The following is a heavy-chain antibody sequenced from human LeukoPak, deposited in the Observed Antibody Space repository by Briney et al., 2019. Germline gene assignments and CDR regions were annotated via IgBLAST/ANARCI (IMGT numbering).Heavy chain of an antibody. V-gene: IGHV3-9*01. D-gene: IGHD4-17*01. CDR1: GFTFDDHA. CDR2: IAWNSGSM. J-gene: IGHJ4*02. CDR3: AKDIRRKSYGLDY. Sequence: GRSLRLSCAASGFTFDDHAMHWVRQAPGKALEWVSGIAWNSGSMAYADSVRDRFTISRDNAKNSLYLQMNSLRPEDTALYYCAKDIRRKSYGLDYWGQGTLVTVSS.